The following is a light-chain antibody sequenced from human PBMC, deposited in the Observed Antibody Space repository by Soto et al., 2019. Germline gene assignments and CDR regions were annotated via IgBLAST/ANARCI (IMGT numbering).Light chain of an antibody. CDR3: QHFFSPPFP. CDR2: GAS. V-gene: IGKV3D-15*01. Sequence: EIVMTQSPVTLSVSPGERATLSCRASQFVSSNLAWYQQKPGQAPRLLIYGASTRATGIPARFSGSGSGTEFTLTISSLQAEDAAVYYCQHFFSPPFPFGQGTKLEIK. CDR1: QFVSSN. J-gene: IGKJ2*01.